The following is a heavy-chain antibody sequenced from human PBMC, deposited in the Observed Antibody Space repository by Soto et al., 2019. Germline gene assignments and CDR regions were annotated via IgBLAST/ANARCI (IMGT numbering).Heavy chain of an antibody. CDR2: IYYSGST. CDR1: GGSISSYY. V-gene: IGHV4-59*01. CDR3: ARVILDYYDSSGLIRFDAFDI. Sequence: SETLSLTCTVSGGSISSYYWSWIRQPPGKGLEWIGYIYYSGSTNYNPSLKSRVTISVDTSKNQFSLKLSSVTAADTAVYYCARVILDYYDSSGLIRFDAFDIWGQGTMVTVSS. J-gene: IGHJ3*02. D-gene: IGHD3-22*01.